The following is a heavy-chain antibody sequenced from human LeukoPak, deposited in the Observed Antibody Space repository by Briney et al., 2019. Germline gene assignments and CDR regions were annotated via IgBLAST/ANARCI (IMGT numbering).Heavy chain of an antibody. CDR3: VSGGFDY. D-gene: IGHD3-10*01. Sequence: GGSLRLSCAASGFSFSTFTMNWVRQAPGKGLEWISTITAGVTKTYYADSVKGRFTVSRDNSNNILFLQMNSLRADDTAVYFCVSGGFDYWGQGTLVTVSS. CDR2: ITAGVTKT. V-gene: IGHV3-23*01. CDR1: GFSFSTFT. J-gene: IGHJ4*02.